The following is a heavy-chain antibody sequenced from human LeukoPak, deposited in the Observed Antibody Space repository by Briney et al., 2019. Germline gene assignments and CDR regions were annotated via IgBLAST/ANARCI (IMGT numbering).Heavy chain of an antibody. J-gene: IGHJ6*02. V-gene: IGHV1-2*02. D-gene: IGHD1-7*01. CDR2: INPNSGGT. CDR1: GYTFTGYY. Sequence: GASVKVSCKASGYTFTGYYMHWVRQAPGQGLEWMGWINPNSGGTNYALKFQGRVTMTRDTSISTAYMELSRLRSDDTAVYYCARGQTIRPVHYGMDVWGQGTTVTVSS. CDR3: ARGQTIRPVHYGMDV.